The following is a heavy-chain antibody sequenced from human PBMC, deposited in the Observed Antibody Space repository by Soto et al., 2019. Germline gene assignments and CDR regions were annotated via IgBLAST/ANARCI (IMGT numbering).Heavy chain of an antibody. D-gene: IGHD3-22*01. J-gene: IGHJ4*01. Sequence: PGGSLRLSCAASGFSFSSYAMSWVRQAPPQGLEWVSSISTRGGRTYYADSVKGRFSISRDNSANAVYLDMDNLRAEDTGIYYCAKEFYYDASGQYSFHCFDSWGHGALVTVSS. CDR3: AKEFYYDASGQYSFHCFDS. CDR2: ISTRGGRT. CDR1: GFSFSSYA. V-gene: IGHV3-23*01.